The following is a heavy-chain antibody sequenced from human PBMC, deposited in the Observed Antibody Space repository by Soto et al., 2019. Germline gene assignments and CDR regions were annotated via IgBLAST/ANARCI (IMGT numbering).Heavy chain of an antibody. V-gene: IGHV4-39*01. Sequence: LSLTCTLLGGSMISSRYYWGWIRQPPGKGLEWMGGIDYSESTYYNPSHNSRVTTSVATTKTPYTLKLSSVTAADTAVYYCARLGIVVVPDAISPFDYWGQGTLVTVSS. CDR2: IDYSEST. CDR3: ARLGIVVVPDAISPFDY. D-gene: IGHD2-2*02. CDR1: GGSMISSRYY. J-gene: IGHJ4*02.